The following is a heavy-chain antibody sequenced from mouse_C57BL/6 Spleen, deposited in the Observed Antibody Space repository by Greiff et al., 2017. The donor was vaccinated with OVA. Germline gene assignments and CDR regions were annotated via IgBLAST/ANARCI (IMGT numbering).Heavy chain of an antibody. CDR3: ARGRDWFAY. V-gene: IGHV5-17*01. Sequence: EVKVEESGGGLVKPGGSLKLSCAASGFTFSDYGMHWVRQAPEKGLEWVAYISSGSSTIYYADTVKGRFTISRDNAKNTLFLQMTSLRSEDTAMYYCARGRDWFAYWGQGTLVTVSA. CDR1: GFTFSDYG. J-gene: IGHJ3*01. CDR2: ISSGSSTI.